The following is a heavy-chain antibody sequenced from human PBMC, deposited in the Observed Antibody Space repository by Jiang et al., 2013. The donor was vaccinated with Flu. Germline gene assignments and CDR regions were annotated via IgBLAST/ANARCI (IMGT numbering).Heavy chain of an antibody. Sequence: GPGLVKPSETLSLTCTVSGGSINSYYWSWIRQPPGKGLEWIGYIYYSGSANSNPSLKSRVTISVDTSKNQFSLKLSSVTAADTAVYYCARGDSGSYYFVRYWGQGTLVTVSS. CDR2: IYYSGSA. J-gene: IGHJ4*02. CDR1: GGSINSYY. D-gene: IGHD1-26*01. V-gene: IGHV4-59*01. CDR3: ARGDSGSYYFVRY.